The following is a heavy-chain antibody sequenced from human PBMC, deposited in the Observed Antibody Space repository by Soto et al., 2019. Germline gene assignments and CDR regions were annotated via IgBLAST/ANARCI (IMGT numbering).Heavy chain of an antibody. Sequence: QVQLVQSGAEVKKPGASVKVSCKASGYTFTSYGISWVRQAPGKGREWMGWISAYTGNTNYAQKLQGRVTMTPDTSTSTAYMELRSLRSDDTSVYYCAKESSSSCHDYWGQGTLVTVAA. CDR2: ISAYTGNT. CDR1: GYTFTSYG. J-gene: IGHJ4*02. CDR3: AKESSSSCHDY. D-gene: IGHD6-13*01. V-gene: IGHV1-18*01.